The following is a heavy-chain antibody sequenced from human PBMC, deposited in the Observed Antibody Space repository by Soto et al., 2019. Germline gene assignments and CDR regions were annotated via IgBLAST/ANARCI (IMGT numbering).Heavy chain of an antibody. CDR2: IDWDDDK. Sequence: SGPTLVNPTQTLTLTCTFSGFSFTTSEMRAGWIRQPPGKALEWLARIDWDDDKFYSTSLKTRLTISKDTSKNQVVLTMTNMDPVDTATYYCEHIEVSGSAFDIWGQGTMVTVSS. J-gene: IGHJ3*02. CDR3: EHIEVSGSAFDI. CDR1: GFSFTTSEMR. D-gene: IGHD2-15*01. V-gene: IGHV2-70*04.